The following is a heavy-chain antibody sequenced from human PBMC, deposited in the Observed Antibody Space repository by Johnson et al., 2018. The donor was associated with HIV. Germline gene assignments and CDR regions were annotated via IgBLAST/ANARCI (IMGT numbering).Heavy chain of an antibody. CDR2: IYSDGSI. CDR1: GFSVSSNY. Sequence: VQLVESGGGVVQPGSSLRLSCAASGFSVSSNYMSWVRQAPGKGLEWVSVIYSDGSIYYADSVKGRFTISRDKSNNTLDLQLNSLRAGDTAMYCCASLGGMTYDAFDIWGQGTMVTVSS. J-gene: IGHJ3*02. D-gene: IGHD1-14*01. CDR3: ASLGGMTYDAFDI. V-gene: IGHV3-53*01.